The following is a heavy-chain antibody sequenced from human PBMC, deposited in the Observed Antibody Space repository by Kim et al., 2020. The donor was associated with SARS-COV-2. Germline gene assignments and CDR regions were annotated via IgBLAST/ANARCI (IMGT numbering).Heavy chain of an antibody. CDR2: INHSGST. J-gene: IGHJ6*02. Sequence: SETLSLTCAVYGGSFSGYYWSWIRQPPGKGLEWIGEINHSGSTNYNPSLKSRVTISVDTSKNQFSLKLSSVTAADTAVYYCARERMDYDILTGYRRTCGMDVWGQGTTVTVSS. D-gene: IGHD3-9*01. V-gene: IGHV4-34*01. CDR1: GGSFSGYY. CDR3: ARERMDYDILTGYRRTCGMDV.